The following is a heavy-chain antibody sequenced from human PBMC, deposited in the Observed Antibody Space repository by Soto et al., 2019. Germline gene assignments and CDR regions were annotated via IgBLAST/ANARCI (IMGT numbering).Heavy chain of an antibody. CDR2: MSSDGSKI. V-gene: IGHV3-30*18. Sequence: QVQLVESGGGAVQPGESLRLSCVASGFDFTYYAMHWVRQAPGKGLESVAVMSSDGSKIHHTDSVKGRFTISRDNSKKTLYLQMNSLRKEDTAVYFCAKEEVVGGPLVLVDFGGNGTLVSVSS. D-gene: IGHD1-26*01. CDR1: GFDFTYYA. J-gene: IGHJ4*01. CDR3: AKEEVVGGPLVLVDF.